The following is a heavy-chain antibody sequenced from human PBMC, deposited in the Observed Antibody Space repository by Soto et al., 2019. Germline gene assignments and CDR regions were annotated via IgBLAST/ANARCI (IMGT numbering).Heavy chain of an antibody. CDR2: MNPNSGNT. V-gene: IGHV1-8*01. Sequence: QVQLVQSGAEVKKPGASVKVSCKASGYTFTSYDINWVRQATGQGLEWMGWMNPNSGNTGYAQKFQGRVTMTRNTSISTAYMEQSSLRSEDTAVYYCARLNSSSWYHGYYGMDVWGQGTTVTVSS. CDR3: ARLNSSSWYHGYYGMDV. CDR1: GYTFTSYD. D-gene: IGHD6-13*01. J-gene: IGHJ6*02.